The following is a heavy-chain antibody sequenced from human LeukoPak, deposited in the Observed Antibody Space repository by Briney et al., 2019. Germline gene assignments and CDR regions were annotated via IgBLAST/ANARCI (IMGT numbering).Heavy chain of an antibody. V-gene: IGHV1-18*01. CDR1: GYTFTSYG. Sequence: GGSVRVSRAASGYTFTSYGMNWVRQAPGQGLEWMGWISGYSGNTNYAQTLQGRVTITTDKSTSTAYMVLRSLRSDDTAVYYCAIVGLPYYYGSGSLYYFDYWGQGTLVTVSS. D-gene: IGHD3-10*01. J-gene: IGHJ4*02. CDR3: AIVGLPYYYGSGSLYYFDY. CDR2: ISGYSGNT.